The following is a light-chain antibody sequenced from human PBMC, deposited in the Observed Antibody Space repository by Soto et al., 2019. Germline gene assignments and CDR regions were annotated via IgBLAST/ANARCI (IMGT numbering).Light chain of an antibody. CDR2: LNSDGSH. CDR3: QTWGSGIVV. Sequence: QSVLTQSPSASASLGASVKLTCTLSSGHSNYAIAWHQQQSEKGPRYLMKLNSDGSHCKGDGIPDRFSGSSSGAERYLTISSLQSEDEADYYCQTWGSGIVVFGGGTKLTVL. CDR1: SGHSNYA. J-gene: IGLJ2*01. V-gene: IGLV4-69*01.